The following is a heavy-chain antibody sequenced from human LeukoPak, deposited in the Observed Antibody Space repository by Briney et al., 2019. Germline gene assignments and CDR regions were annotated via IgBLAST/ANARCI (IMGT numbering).Heavy chain of an antibody. CDR3: TTFGTSWGRHYYGMDV. J-gene: IGHJ6*04. Sequence: GGSLRLSCAASGFTFSSAWMSWVRQAPGKGLEWVGCIKSKTDGGTTDYAAPVKGRFTISRDDSKNTLYLQMNSLKTEDTAVYYCTTFGTSWGRHYYGMDVWGKGTTVTVSS. V-gene: IGHV3-15*01. D-gene: IGHD2-2*01. CDR1: GFTFSSAW. CDR2: IKSKTDGGTT.